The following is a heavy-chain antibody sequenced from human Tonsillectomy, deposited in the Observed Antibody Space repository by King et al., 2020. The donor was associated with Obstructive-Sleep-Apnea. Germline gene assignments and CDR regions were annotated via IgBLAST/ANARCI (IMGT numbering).Heavy chain of an antibody. V-gene: IGHV3-23*04. J-gene: IGHJ4*02. CDR2: ISGRGGGT. D-gene: IGHD3-22*01. CDR1: GFTFSSYA. Sequence: VQLVESGGGLVQPGGSLRLSCAASGFTFSSYAMSWVRQAPGKGREWVSAISGRGGGTYYADSVKGRFTFSRDNSKNTLYLQINSLRAEDTAVYYCASHPRITMIVVVMNFDYWGQGTLVTVSS. CDR3: ASHPRITMIVVVMNFDY.